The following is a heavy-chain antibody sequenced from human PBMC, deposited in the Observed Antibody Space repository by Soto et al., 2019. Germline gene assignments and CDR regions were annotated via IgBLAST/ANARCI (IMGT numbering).Heavy chain of an antibody. CDR2: ISGSGGST. Sequence: GGSLRLSCAASGFTFSSYAMSWVRQAPGKGLEWVSAISGSGGSTYYADSVKGRFTISRDNSKNTLYLQMNSLRAEDTAEYYCAKDEREGGLEGAFDIWGQGTMVTVSS. CDR1: GFTFSSYA. CDR3: AKDEREGGLEGAFDI. J-gene: IGHJ3*02. D-gene: IGHD3-3*01. V-gene: IGHV3-23*01.